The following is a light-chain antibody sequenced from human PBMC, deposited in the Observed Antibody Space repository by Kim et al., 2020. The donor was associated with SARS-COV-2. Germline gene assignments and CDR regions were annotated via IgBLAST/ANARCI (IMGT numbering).Light chain of an antibody. CDR2: YDD. V-gene: IGLV3-21*04. CDR1: NIGSKS. CDR3: QVWDSSSHHVV. Sequence: SYELIQPPSVSVAPGKTATITCGGNNIGSKSVHWYQQKPGQAPVLVIYYDDDRPSGIPERLSGSSSGNTATLTISRVEAGDEADYYCQVWDSSSHHVVFGGGTQLTVL. J-gene: IGLJ2*01.